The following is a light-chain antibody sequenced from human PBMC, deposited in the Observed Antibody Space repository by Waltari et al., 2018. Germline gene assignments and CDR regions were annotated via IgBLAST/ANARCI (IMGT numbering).Light chain of an antibody. CDR2: KGS. CDR1: SGSVSTTSY. CDR3: SLYMGSGIWV. Sequence: QTVVTQEPSLSVSPGGTVTLTCALTSGSVSTTSYATWYQQTPGQPPRTLVYKGSSRSSGVPDRFSGSVLGNTAALTITGAQADYESNYYCSLYMGSGIWVFGGGTKLTVL. V-gene: IGLV8-61*01. J-gene: IGLJ3*02.